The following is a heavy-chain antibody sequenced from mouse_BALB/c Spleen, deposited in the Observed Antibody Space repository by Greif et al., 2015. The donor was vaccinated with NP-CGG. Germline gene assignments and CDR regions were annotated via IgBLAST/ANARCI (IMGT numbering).Heavy chain of an antibody. CDR2: ISSGGSYT. V-gene: IGHV5-9*02. Sequence: EVKLMESGGGLVKPGGSLKLSCAASGFAFSSYDMSWVRQTPEKRLEWVATISSGGSYTYYPDSVKGRFTISRDNARNTLYLQMSSLRSEDTALYYRARPLYYDYEAWFAYWGQGTLVTVSA. CDR1: GFAFSSYD. J-gene: IGHJ3*01. CDR3: ARPLYYDYEAWFAY. D-gene: IGHD2-4*01.